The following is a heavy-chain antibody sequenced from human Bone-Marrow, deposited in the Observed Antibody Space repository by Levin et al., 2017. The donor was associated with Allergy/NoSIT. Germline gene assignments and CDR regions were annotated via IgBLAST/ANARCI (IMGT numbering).Heavy chain of an antibody. V-gene: IGHV4-39*01. D-gene: IGHD3-10*01. Sequence: SQTLSLPCTVSGGSISSSSYYWGWIRQPPGKGLEWIGSIYYSGSTYYNPSLKSRVTISVDTSKNQFSLKLSSVTAADTAVYYCARLADILRPKILLWFGELHNYYFDYWGQGTLVTVSS. CDR2: IYYSGST. J-gene: IGHJ4*02. CDR3: ARLADILRPKILLWFGELHNYYFDY. CDR1: GGSISSSSYY.